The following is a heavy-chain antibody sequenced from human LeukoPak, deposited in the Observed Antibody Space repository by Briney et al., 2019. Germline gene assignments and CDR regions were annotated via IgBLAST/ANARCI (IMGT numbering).Heavy chain of an antibody. Sequence: SVKVSCKASGGTFSSYAISWVRQAPGQGLEWMGGIIPIFGTTNYAQKFQGRVTITTDESTSTAYMELSSLRSEDTAVYYCARGGLYSGSPSPPLFDYWGQGTLVTVSS. CDR1: GGTFSSYA. D-gene: IGHD1-26*01. CDR2: IIPIFGTT. V-gene: IGHV1-69*05. J-gene: IGHJ4*02. CDR3: ARGGLYSGSPSPPLFDY.